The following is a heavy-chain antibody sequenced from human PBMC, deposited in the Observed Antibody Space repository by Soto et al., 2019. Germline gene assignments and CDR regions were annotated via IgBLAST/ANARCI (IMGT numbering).Heavy chain of an antibody. CDR3: ARRYGSAFDI. J-gene: IGHJ3*02. Sequence: PSETLSLTCTVSGVSLSSYYWSWIRQPPGKGLEWIGYIYYRGSTNYNPSLKSRVTISVDTSKNQFSLKLTSVTAADTAVYYCARRYGSAFDIWGQGTMVTVSS. CDR2: IYYRGST. CDR1: GVSLSSYY. D-gene: IGHD3-10*01. V-gene: IGHV4-59*01.